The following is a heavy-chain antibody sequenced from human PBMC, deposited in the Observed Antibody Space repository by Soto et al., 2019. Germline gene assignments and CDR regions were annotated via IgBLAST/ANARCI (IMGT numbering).Heavy chain of an antibody. J-gene: IGHJ4*02. V-gene: IGHV4-4*07. D-gene: IGHD6-13*01. CDR1: GGSISSYS. CDR2: IYTSGST. CDR3: ARVADSRWYSNYFDY. Sequence: SETLSLTCIVSGGSISSYSWSWIRQPAGKGLEWIGRIYTSGSTNYNPSLKSRVTMSVDTSKNQFSLRLSSVTAADTAVYYCARVADSRWYSNYFDYWGQGILVTV.